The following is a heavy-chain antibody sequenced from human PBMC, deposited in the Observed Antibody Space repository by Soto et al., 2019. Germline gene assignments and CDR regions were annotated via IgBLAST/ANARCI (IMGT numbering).Heavy chain of an antibody. CDR1: GFSLSTSGMC. J-gene: IGHJ4*02. Sequence: SGPTLVNPTQTLTLTCTFSGFSLSTSGMCVSLIRQPPGKALEWLALIDWDDDKYYSTSLKTRLTISKDTSKNQVVLTMTNMDPVDTATYYCARISYDQGSSFFDYWGQGTLVTVSS. CDR2: IDWDDDK. CDR3: ARISYDQGSSFFDY. V-gene: IGHV2-70*01. D-gene: IGHD6-6*01.